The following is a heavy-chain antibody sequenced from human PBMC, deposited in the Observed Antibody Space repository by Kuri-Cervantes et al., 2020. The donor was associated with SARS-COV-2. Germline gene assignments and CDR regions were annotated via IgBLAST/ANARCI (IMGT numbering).Heavy chain of an antibody. D-gene: IGHD5-24*01. CDR3: ARDLKESKGMDFDY. J-gene: IGHJ4*02. V-gene: IGHV3-21*01. CDR2: ISSSSSYI. CDR1: GFTFSSYS. Sequence: GTLSLTCAASGFTFSSYSMNWVRQAPGKGLEWVSSISSSSSYIYYADSVKGRFTISRDNAKNSLYLQMNSLRAEDTAVYYCARDLKESKGMDFDYWGQGTLVTVSS.